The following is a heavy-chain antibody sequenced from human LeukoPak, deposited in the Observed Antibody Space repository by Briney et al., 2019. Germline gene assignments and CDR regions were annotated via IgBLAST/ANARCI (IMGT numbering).Heavy chain of an antibody. CDR1: GYTLTELS. D-gene: IGHD6-19*01. Sequence: GASVKVSCKVSGYTLTELSMHWVRQAPGKGLEWMGGFDPEDGETIYAQKFQGRVTMTEDTSTDTAYMELSSLRSEDTAVYYCATDPYSSGQFDYWGQGTLVTVSS. J-gene: IGHJ4*02. V-gene: IGHV1-24*01. CDR2: FDPEDGET. CDR3: ATDPYSSGQFDY.